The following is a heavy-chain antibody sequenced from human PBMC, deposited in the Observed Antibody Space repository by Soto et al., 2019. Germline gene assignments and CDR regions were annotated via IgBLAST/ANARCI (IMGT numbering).Heavy chain of an antibody. Sequence: PADTPSPDYPVSGGSISSGGYYWSWIRQHPGKGLEWIGYIFYSGTTFYNPSLKSRVTISVDTSKNQFSLKLNSVTAADTAVYYCARSVDPWGQG. CDR1: GGSISSGGYY. CDR2: IFYSGTT. V-gene: IGHV4-31*03. J-gene: IGHJ5*02. CDR3: ARSVDP.